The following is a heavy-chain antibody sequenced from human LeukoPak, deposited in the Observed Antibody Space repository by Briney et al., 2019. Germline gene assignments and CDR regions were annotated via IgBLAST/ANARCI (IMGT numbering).Heavy chain of an antibody. CDR3: ARAATAYYYYGMDV. CDR2: VYDSGNT. J-gene: IGHJ6*02. Sequence: SETLSLTCTVPGGSISSYYWSWIRQPPGKGLEWMGYVYDSGNTNYNPSLKSRVTISVDTSKNQSSLKLNSVTAADTAVYYRARAATAYYYYGMDVWGQGTTVTVSS. CDR1: GGSISSYY. V-gene: IGHV4-59*01. D-gene: IGHD6-13*01.